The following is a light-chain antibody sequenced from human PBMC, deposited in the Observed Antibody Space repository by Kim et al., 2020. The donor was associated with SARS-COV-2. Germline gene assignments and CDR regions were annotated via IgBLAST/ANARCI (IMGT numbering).Light chain of an antibody. Sequence: EIVLTQSPGTLSLSPGERATLSCRASQTVASSYLACYQQKPGQAPRLLIYGASSRATGIPDRFSGSGSGTDFTLTISRLEPEDFAVYYCQQYRYSAQAMYTFGQGTKLEI. CDR2: GAS. CDR3: QQYRYSAQAMYT. V-gene: IGKV3-20*01. J-gene: IGKJ2*01. CDR1: QTVASSY.